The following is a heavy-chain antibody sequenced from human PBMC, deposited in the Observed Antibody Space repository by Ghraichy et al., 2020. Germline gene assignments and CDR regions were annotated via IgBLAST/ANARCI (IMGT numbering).Heavy chain of an antibody. Sequence: KVSCKTSGYIFDTNWIAWVRQMLGKGLEWMGIIYPDDSSIRYSPSFQGQVTISADTSTRTAYLQWNSLEASDTAIYYCTTLRGGQFYGNWFDPWGQGTLVTVSS. J-gene: IGHJ5*02. D-gene: IGHD1-26*01. CDR2: IYPDDSSI. V-gene: IGHV5-51*01. CDR3: TTLRGGQFYGNWFDP. CDR1: GYIFDTNW.